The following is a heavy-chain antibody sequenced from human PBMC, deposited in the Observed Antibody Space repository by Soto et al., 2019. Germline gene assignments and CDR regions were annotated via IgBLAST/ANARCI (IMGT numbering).Heavy chain of an antibody. J-gene: IGHJ6*02. CDR3: ARDVRSHDYGHYYYGMDV. CDR1: GYTLTTFG. D-gene: IGHD4-17*01. V-gene: IGHV1-18*01. CDR2: ISAYNGYT. Sequence: ASVKVSCKASGYTLTTFGISWVRQAPGQGLEWMGWISAYNGYTNYAQKLQGRVTMTTDTSTSTAYMELRSLRSDDTAVYYCARDVRSHDYGHYYYGMDVWGQGTTVTVSS.